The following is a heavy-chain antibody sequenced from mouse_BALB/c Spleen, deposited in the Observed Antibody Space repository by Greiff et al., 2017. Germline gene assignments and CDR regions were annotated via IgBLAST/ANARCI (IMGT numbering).Heavy chain of an antibody. D-gene: IGHD2-10*01. CDR3: ASSYYGNSYYFDY. J-gene: IGHJ2*01. CDR2: INSNGGST. V-gene: IGHV5-6-2*01. Sequence: EVMLVESGGGLVKLGGSLKLSCAASGFTFSSYYMSWVRQTPEKRLELVAAINSNGGSTYYPDTVKGRFTISRDNAKNTLYLQMSSLKSEDTALYYCASSYYGNSYYFDYWGQGTTLTVSS. CDR1: GFTFSSYY.